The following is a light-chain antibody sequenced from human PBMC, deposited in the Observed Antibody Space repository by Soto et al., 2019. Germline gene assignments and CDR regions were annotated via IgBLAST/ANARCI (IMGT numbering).Light chain of an antibody. CDR2: NNI. Sequence: QSVLTQPTSASGTPGQRVSISCSGSSSNIGSNTVRWYQHLPGTAPRLLIYNNIQRPSGVPDRFSGSKSGTSASLAISGLQSEDEADYYCAVWDDSLDGHAVFGGGTQLTVL. CDR1: SSNIGSNT. J-gene: IGLJ7*01. V-gene: IGLV1-44*01. CDR3: AVWDDSLDGHAV.